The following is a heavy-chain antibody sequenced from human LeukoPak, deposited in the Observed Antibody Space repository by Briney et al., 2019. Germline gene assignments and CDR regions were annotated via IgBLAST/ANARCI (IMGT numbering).Heavy chain of an antibody. CDR1: GFTFSSYG. CDR2: ISYDGSNK. Sequence: GRSLRLSCAASGFTFSSYGMHWVRQAPGKGLEWVAVISYDGSNKYYADSVKGRFTISRDNSKNTLYLQMNSLRAEDTAVYYCARVRAPYYDILTGFGFDPWGQGTLVTVSS. J-gene: IGHJ5*02. V-gene: IGHV3-30*19. CDR3: ARVRAPYYDILTGFGFDP. D-gene: IGHD3-9*01.